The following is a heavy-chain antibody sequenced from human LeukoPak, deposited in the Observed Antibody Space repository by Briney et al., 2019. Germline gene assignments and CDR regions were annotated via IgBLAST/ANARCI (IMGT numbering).Heavy chain of an antibody. CDR2: IYYSGST. CDR1: GGSISSGDYY. V-gene: IGHV4-30-4*08. CDR3: ARAPLYSGSYGN. Sequence: SQTLSLTCTVSGGSISSGDYYWSWIRQPPGQGLEWIGYIYYSGSTYYNPSLKSRVTISVDTSKNQFSLKLSSVTAADTAVYYCARAPLYSGSYGNWGQGTLVTVSS. D-gene: IGHD1-26*01. J-gene: IGHJ4*02.